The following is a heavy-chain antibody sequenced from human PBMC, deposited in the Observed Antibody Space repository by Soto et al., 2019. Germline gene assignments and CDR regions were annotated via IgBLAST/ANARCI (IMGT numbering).Heavy chain of an antibody. D-gene: IGHD3-16*01. J-gene: IGHJ4*02. V-gene: IGHV1-18*01. CDR2: ISAYNGNT. CDR3: ARDYGLSMITFGGVKVFDY. Sequence: ASVKVSCKASGYTFTSYGISWVRQAPGQGLDWMGWISAYNGNTNYAQKLQGRVTMTTDTSTSTAYMELRSLRSDDTAVYYCARDYGLSMITFGGVKVFDYWGQGTLVTVSS. CDR1: GYTFTSYG.